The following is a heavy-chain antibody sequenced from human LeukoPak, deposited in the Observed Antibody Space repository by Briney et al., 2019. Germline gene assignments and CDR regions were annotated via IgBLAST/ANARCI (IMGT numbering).Heavy chain of an antibody. CDR2: ISAYNGNT. CDR3: ARVMGGTGTGWFDT. Sequence: GASVKVSCKASGYTFTGYYMHWVRQAPGQGLEWMGWISAYNGNTNYAQKLQGRVTMTTDTSTSTACMELRSLRSDDTAVYYCARVMGGTGTGWFDTWGQGTLVTVSS. V-gene: IGHV1-18*04. D-gene: IGHD1-26*01. J-gene: IGHJ5*02. CDR1: GYTFTGYY.